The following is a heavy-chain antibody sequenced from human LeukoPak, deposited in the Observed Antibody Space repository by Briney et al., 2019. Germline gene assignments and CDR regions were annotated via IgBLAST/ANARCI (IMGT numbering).Heavy chain of an antibody. CDR2: FDPEDGET. CDR3: ASASSSWYWFDP. CDR1: GYTLTELS. J-gene: IGHJ5*02. D-gene: IGHD6-13*01. Sequence: GASVKVSCKVSGYTLTELSMHWVRQAPGKGLEWMGGFDPEDGETIYAQKFQGRVTMTEDTSTDTAYMELSSLRSEDTAVYYCASASSSWYWFDPWGQGTLVTVSS. V-gene: IGHV1-24*01.